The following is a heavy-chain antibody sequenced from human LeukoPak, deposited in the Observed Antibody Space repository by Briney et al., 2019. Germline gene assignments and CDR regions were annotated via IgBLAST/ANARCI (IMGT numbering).Heavy chain of an antibody. J-gene: IGHJ4*02. V-gene: IGHV1-8*03. CDR2: MKPNSGNT. CDR1: GYSFSNYD. CDR3: ARGFDY. Sequence: ASVKVSCKASGYSFSNYDINWVRQAPGQGLEWMGGMKPNSGNTDSAQKFQGRVTITWDTSASTAYMELSSLRSEDTAVYYCARGFDYWGQGTLVTVSS.